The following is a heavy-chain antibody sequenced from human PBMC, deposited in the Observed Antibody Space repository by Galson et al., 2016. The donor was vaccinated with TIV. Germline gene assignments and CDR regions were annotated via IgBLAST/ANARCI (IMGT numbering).Heavy chain of an antibody. CDR3: ARERRYYGVDV. CDR2: ITDDGSDT. J-gene: IGHJ6*02. D-gene: IGHD2-15*01. V-gene: IGHV3-74*01. Sequence: SLRLSCAASEINFSRFWMHWVRQVPGKGLMWVSRITDDGSDTVYADSVRGRFTISRDNAMDTRYLQMDSLRAEDTGVYYCARERRYYGVDVWGQGTTVTVS. CDR1: EINFSRFW.